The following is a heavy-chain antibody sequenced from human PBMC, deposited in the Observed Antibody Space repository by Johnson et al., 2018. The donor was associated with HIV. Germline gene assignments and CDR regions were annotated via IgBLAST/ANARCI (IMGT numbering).Heavy chain of an antibody. CDR1: GFTFTYAW. Sequence: VQLVESGGALVIPGGSLRLSCAASGFTFTYAWMSWVRQAPGKGLAWVGRIKSKTDGGTTDYAAPVKGRFTIPRDDSQNTLYMQMNSLKTEDTAVYYCTTARNRLWSSSGWTGFWAFDIWGQGTMVTVSS. D-gene: IGHD6-19*01. CDR2: IKSKTDGGTT. V-gene: IGHV3-15*02. CDR3: TTARNRLWSSSGWTGFWAFDI. J-gene: IGHJ3*02.